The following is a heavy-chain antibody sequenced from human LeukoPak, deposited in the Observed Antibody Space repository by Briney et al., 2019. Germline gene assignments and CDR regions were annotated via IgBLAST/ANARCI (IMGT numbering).Heavy chain of an antibody. D-gene: IGHD6-19*01. CDR3: ARNTSAWRYGMDV. CDR2: IKQDGSEK. V-gene: IGHV3-7*01. J-gene: IGHJ6*02. CDR1: GFTFSSHW. Sequence: GGSLRLSCEASGFTFSSHWMSWVRQAPGKGLEWVATIKQDGSEKDYVDSVTGRFTISRDNAKNSLYLQMNSLRDEDTAVYYCARNTSAWRYGMDVWGQGTTVTVSS.